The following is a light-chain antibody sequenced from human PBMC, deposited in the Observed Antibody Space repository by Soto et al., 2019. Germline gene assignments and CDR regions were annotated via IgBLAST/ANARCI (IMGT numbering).Light chain of an antibody. CDR3: QQRSTGT. V-gene: IGKV3-11*01. Sequence: EVVFTQSPATLSFSPGEKDTLSFRASQTINNFLAWYQQKPGQAPRLLIYDASSRAAGVPGRFSGSGSGTDFTLTITSLEPEDFALYHCQQRSTGTFGGGTKV. CDR1: QTINNF. CDR2: DAS. J-gene: IGKJ4*01.